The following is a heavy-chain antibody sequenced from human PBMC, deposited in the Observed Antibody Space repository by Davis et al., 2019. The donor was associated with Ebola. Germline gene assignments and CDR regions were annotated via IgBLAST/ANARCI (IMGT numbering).Heavy chain of an antibody. D-gene: IGHD4-17*01. J-gene: IGHJ4*02. CDR1: GGTFSSYA. CDR2: IIPILGIA. CDR3: ARDPTVTPLDY. Sequence: AASVKVSCKASGGTFSSYAISWVRQAPGQGLEWMGRIIPILGIANYAQKFQGRVTITADKSTSTAYMELRSLRSDDTAVYYCARDPTVTPLDYWGQGTLVTVSS. V-gene: IGHV1-69*04.